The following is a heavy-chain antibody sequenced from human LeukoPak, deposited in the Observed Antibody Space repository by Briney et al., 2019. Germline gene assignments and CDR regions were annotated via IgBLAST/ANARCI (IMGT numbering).Heavy chain of an antibody. CDR1: GGSISSGYY. J-gene: IGHJ3*02. Sequence: SETLSLTCTVSGGSISSGYYWGWIRQPPGKGLEWIGSIYHSGRTYYNPSLKSRVTISLDTSKNQFSLKLSSVTAADTAVYYCARDSILSPFDIWGQGTMVTVSS. D-gene: IGHD3-9*01. CDR2: IYHSGRT. V-gene: IGHV4-38-2*02. CDR3: ARDSILSPFDI.